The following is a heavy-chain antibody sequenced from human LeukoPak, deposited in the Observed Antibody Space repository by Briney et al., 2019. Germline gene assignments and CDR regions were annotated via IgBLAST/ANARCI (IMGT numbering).Heavy chain of an antibody. Sequence: SGGSLRLSCAASGFTFSDYYMSWIRQAPGKGLEWASYISSSGSTIYYADSVKGRFTISRDNAKNSLYLQMNSLRAEDTAVYYCAREADKNYGLYYFDYWGQGTLVTVSS. V-gene: IGHV3-11*04. D-gene: IGHD4-17*01. J-gene: IGHJ4*02. CDR3: AREADKNYGLYYFDY. CDR1: GFTFSDYY. CDR2: ISSSGSTI.